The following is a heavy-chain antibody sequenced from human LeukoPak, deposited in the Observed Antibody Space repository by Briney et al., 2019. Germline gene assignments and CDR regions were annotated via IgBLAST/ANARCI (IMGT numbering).Heavy chain of an antibody. J-gene: IGHJ4*02. CDR1: GASLSGCY. D-gene: IGHD3-9*01. V-gene: IGHV4-34*04. CDR3: ARSTTAYYYKVSLSH. CDR2: INHSAAT. Sequence: PSQSLSPAWAVYGASLSGCYWNWIRQHPGKGMEWIGEINHSAATTTHPSLKGRATFSVDTSKSHFSLNLSSVTAADAAVYYGARSTTAYYYKVSLSHWGQGTLVTVSS.